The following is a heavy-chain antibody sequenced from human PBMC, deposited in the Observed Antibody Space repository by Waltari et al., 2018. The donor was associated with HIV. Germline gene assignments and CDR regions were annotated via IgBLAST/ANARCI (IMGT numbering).Heavy chain of an antibody. CDR3: TTDLGYGRNC. CDR1: GFTFSNAW. Sequence: EVQLVESGGGLVKPGGSLRLSCAASGFTFSNAWLSWVRQAPGKGLEWVGRIKSKTDGGTTDNAAPVKCRFTIARDDSKNTLSLQMNSLKTKDTAVYYCTTDLGYGRNCWGQGTLVTVSS. CDR2: IKSKTDGGTT. J-gene: IGHJ4*02. D-gene: IGHD5-12*01. V-gene: IGHV3-15*01.